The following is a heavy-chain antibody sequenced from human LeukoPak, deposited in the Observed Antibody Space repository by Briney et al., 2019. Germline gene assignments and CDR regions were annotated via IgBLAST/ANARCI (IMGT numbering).Heavy chain of an antibody. J-gene: IGHJ6*02. D-gene: IGHD2-2*01. CDR3: ANEDIVVVPAATNGMDV. V-gene: IGHV3-33*06. CDR1: GFTFSSYG. Sequence: GGSLRLSCAASGFTFSSYGMHWVRQAPGKGLEWVAVIWYDGSNKYYADSVKGRFTISRDNSKNTLYLQMNSLRAEDTAVYYCANEDIVVVPAATNGMDVWGQGTTVTVSS. CDR2: IWYDGSNK.